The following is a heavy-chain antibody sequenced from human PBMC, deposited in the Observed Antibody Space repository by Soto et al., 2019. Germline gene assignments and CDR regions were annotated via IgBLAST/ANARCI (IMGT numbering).Heavy chain of an antibody. D-gene: IGHD2-21*02. CDR2: MYNTGST. CDR1: GGSISGYY. CDR3: ARDLWGYCGTDCYPLDV. J-gene: IGHJ6*02. V-gene: IGHV4-59*01. Sequence: PSETLSLTCPVSGGSISGYYWSWIRQHTGKGLEWIGYMYNTGSTVYNPSFKSRVTISVDTSKNQFSLKLNSVTAADTAVYYCARDLWGYCGTDCYPLDVWGQGTTVTVSS.